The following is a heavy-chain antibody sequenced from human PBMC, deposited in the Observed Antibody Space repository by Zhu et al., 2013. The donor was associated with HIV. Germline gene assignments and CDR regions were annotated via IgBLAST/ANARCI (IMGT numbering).Heavy chain of an antibody. CDR1: GYSINSGSY. J-gene: IGHJ4*02. CDR2: IYYDGST. D-gene: IGHD4-17*01. Sequence: QVQLQESGPRLVRPSETLSLTCAVSGYSINSGSYWGWIRQPPGKGLEWVGSIYYDGSTYYNPSLKSRVTISIDTSKNRFSLRLSSVTAADTAVYYCARGAETTNPSNYDFWGQGTLVTVSS. V-gene: IGHV4-38-2*01. CDR3: ARGAETTNPSNYDF.